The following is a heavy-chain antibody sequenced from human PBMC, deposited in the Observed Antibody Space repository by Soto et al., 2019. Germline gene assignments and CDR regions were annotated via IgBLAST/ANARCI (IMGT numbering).Heavy chain of an antibody. CDR3: ARRYSSALDI. J-gene: IGHJ3*02. CDR1: GGSISSYY. V-gene: IGHV4-59*08. CDR2: IYYSGST. Sequence: PSETLSLTCTVSGGSISSYYWSWIRQPPGKGLEWIGYIYYSGSTNYNPSLKSRVTISVDTSKNQFSLKLSSVTAADTAAYYCARRYSSALDIWGKGTMVTVSS. D-gene: IGHD6-13*01.